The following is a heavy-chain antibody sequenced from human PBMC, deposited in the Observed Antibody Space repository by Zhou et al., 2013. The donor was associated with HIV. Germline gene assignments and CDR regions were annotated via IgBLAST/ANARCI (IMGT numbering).Heavy chain of an antibody. D-gene: IGHD3-22*01. J-gene: IGHJ4*02. Sequence: QVQLVQSGAEVQKPGASVKVSCKNYGYTFTSFPITWVRQAPGQGLEWMGRISTYSGSTNYAQNFQGRLTLTADTSTSTAYMELRSLRSDDTAIYYCARDLTYYYHSSGYYPCDSWGQGTLVTVSS. CDR3: ARDLTYYYHSSGYYPCDS. CDR1: GYTFTSFP. CDR2: ISTYSGST. V-gene: IGHV1-18*01.